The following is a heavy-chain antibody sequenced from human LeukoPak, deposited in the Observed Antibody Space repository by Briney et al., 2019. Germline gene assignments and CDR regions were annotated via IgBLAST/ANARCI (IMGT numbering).Heavy chain of an antibody. CDR3: ARDPTILTGYYTSYGMDV. CDR1: GFTFSSYW. V-gene: IGHV3-7*01. Sequence: GGSLRLSCAASGFTFSSYWMSWVRQAPGKGLEWVANIKQDGSEKYYVDSVKGRLTISRDNAKNSLYLQMNSLRAEDTAVYYCARDPTILTGYYTSYGMDVWGQGTTVTVSS. D-gene: IGHD3-9*01. CDR2: IKQDGSEK. J-gene: IGHJ6*02.